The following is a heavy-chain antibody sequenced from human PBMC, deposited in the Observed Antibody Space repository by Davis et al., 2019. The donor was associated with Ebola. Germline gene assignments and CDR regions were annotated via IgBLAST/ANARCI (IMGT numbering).Heavy chain of an antibody. V-gene: IGHV3-23*01. CDR1: GFTFSSYA. D-gene: IGHD3-22*01. CDR2: ISGSGGST. CDR3: AFRRGSGYYFDY. J-gene: IGHJ4*02. Sequence: GESLKISCAASGFTFSSYAMSWVRQAPGKGLEWVSAISGSGGSTYYADSVKGRFTISRDNSKNTLYLQMNSLRAEDTAVYYCAFRRGSGYYFDYWGQGTLVTVSS.